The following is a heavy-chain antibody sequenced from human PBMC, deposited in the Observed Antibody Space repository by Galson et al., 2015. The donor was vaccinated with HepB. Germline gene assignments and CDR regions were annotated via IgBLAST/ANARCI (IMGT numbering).Heavy chain of an antibody. Sequence: TLSLTCTVSGGSISSGGYYWSWIRPHPGKGLEWIGYIYYSGSTYYNPSLKSRVTISVDTSKNQFSLKLSSVTAADAAVYYCAREVGYCSGGSCYGGKRPTNAFDIWGQGTMVTVSS. J-gene: IGHJ3*02. CDR3: AREVGYCSGGSCYGGKRPTNAFDI. D-gene: IGHD2-15*01. CDR2: IYYSGST. V-gene: IGHV4-31*03. CDR1: GGSISSGGYY.